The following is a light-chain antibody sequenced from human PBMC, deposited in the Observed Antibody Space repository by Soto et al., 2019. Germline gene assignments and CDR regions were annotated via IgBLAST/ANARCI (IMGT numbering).Light chain of an antibody. CDR2: GAS. CDR1: QSFSSN. J-gene: IGKJ1*01. CDR3: QQYNNWPPWT. Sequence: ELVMTQSPATLSPSPGERATLSRRASQSFSSNLAWYQQKPGQAPRLLIHGASTRSTGIPARFSGSGSGTECTLIISSLQSEDFAVYYCQQYNNWPPWTFGQGNKVEI. V-gene: IGKV3-15*01.